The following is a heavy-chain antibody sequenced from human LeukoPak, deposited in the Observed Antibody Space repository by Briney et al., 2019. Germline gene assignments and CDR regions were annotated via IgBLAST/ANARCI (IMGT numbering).Heavy chain of an antibody. J-gene: IGHJ4*02. CDR1: GYTFTSYY. CDR2: IHPGSGST. Sequence: ASVKVSCKASGYTFTSYYMHWVRQAPGQGLELMGIIHPGSGSTSYAQKFQGRVTVTRDTSTSTVYMELSSLRSEDTAVYYCARWGTDILTGYSDWGQGTLVTVSS. CDR3: ARWGTDILTGYSD. V-gene: IGHV1-46*01. D-gene: IGHD3-9*01.